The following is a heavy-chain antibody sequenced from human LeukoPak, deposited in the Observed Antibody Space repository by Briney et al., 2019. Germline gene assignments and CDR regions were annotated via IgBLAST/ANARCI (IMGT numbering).Heavy chain of an antibody. CDR1: GGSISSYY. V-gene: IGHV4-59*08. CDR3: ARSPSWSFDY. Sequence: PSETLSLTCTVSGGSISSYYWSWIRQPPGKGLEWIGYIYYSGSTNYNPSLKGRVTISVDTSKNQFSLKLSSVTAADTAVYYCARSPSWSFDYWGQGTLVTVSS. J-gene: IGHJ4*02. CDR2: IYYSGST.